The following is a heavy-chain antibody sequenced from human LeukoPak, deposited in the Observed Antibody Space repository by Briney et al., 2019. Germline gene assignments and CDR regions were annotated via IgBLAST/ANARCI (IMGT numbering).Heavy chain of an antibody. J-gene: IGHJ1*01. CDR3: ARSVRRMMGLQH. CDR2: IYYSGST. Sequence: SETLSLTCTVSGGSISSGGYYWSWIRQHPGKGLEWIGYIYYSGSTYYNPSLKSRVTISVDTSKNQFSLKLSSVTAADTAVYYCARSVRRMMGLQHWGQGTLVTVSS. V-gene: IGHV4-31*03. D-gene: IGHD3-16*01. CDR1: GGSISSGGYY.